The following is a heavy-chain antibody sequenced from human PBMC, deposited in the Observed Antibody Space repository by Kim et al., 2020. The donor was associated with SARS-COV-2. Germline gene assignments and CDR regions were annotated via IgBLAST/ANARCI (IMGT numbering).Heavy chain of an antibody. V-gene: IGHV6-1*01. D-gene: IGHD6-19*01. J-gene: IGHJ4*01. Sequence: SQTLSLTCIISGDSVSRNSAAWNWIRQYPSRGLEWLGGTYYRSKWYNDYALSMKSPIRINPDRSKNQFYLQLNSVTSQYTAVYYYARHLDGCDFDYWG. CDR1: GDSVSRNSAA. CDR2: TYYRSKWYN. CDR3: ARHLDGCDFDY.